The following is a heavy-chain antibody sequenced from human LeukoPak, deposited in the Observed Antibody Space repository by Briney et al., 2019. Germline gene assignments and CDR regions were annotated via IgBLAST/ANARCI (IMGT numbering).Heavy chain of an antibody. V-gene: IGHV1-46*01. J-gene: IGHJ4*02. CDR2: INPSGGST. CDR1: GYTFTSYY. Sequence: ASVKVSCKASGYTFTSYYKHWVRQAPGQGLEWMGVINPSGGSTSYAQKFQGRVTMTRDTSTSTVYMELSSLRSEDTAVYYCATYGDYFYYFDYWGQGTLVTVSS. CDR3: ATYGDYFYYFDY. D-gene: IGHD4-17*01.